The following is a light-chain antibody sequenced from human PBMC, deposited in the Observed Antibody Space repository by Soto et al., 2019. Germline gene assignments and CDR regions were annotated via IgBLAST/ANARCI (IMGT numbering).Light chain of an antibody. CDR2: KAI. V-gene: IGKV1-5*03. CDR1: QSINTW. J-gene: IGKJ2*01. Sequence: DIQMTQSPSTLSASVGDRVTITCRTSQSINTWLAWYQQKPGKAPKLLIYKAINLQSGVPSRFSGSGSGTEFSLTISSLHPQDFATYYCQRYNDFQYIFGQGTRLEMK. CDR3: QRYNDFQYI.